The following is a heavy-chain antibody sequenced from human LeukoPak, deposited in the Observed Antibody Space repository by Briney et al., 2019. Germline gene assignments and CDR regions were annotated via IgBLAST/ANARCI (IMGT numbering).Heavy chain of an antibody. J-gene: IGHJ5*02. CDR3: ARSTMVNTATGWFDP. Sequence: SETQSLTCTVSGGSISSYYWSWIRQPPGKGLEWIGYIYNSGSTNYNPSLRSRVTMSLDTSKNQISLKLSSVTAADTAMYYCARSTMVNTATGWFDPWGQGTLVTVSS. D-gene: IGHD4/OR15-4a*01. V-gene: IGHV4-59*12. CDR2: IYNSGST. CDR1: GGSISSYY.